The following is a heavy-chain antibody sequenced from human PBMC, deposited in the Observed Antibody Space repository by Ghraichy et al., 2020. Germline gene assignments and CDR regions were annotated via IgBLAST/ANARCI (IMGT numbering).Heavy chain of an antibody. D-gene: IGHD1-20*01. CDR1: GFTFSSFE. CDR3: VRTYNWNSFDS. CDR2: ISNSGDPI. Sequence: GGSLRLSCAASGFTFSSFEMNWVRQAPGKGLEFVAYISNSGDPIYYADSVKGRFTISRDNAKNSVFLQMDSLRADDTAVYYCVRTYNWNSFDSWGQGTLVTVSS. J-gene: IGHJ1*01. V-gene: IGHV3-48*03.